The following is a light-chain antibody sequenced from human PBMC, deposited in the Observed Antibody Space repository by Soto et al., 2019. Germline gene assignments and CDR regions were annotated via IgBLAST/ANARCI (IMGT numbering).Light chain of an antibody. CDR1: SSDVGGYNS. V-gene: IGLV2-11*01. J-gene: IGLJ1*01. Sequence: QSVLTQPRSVSGSPGQSVTISCTGTSSDVGGYNSVSWYQQHPGKAPKLMIYDVSKRPSGVPDRFSGSKSGNTASLTISGLQAEDEADYYCCSFAGTSDVFGTGTKVTVL. CDR2: DVS. CDR3: CSFAGTSDV.